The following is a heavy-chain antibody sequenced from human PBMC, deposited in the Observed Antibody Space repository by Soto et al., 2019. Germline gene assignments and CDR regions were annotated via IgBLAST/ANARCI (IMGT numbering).Heavy chain of an antibody. CDR2: IKEDGSER. Sequence: EVQLVESGGGLVQPGESLRLSCAASGFIFRNYLMSWVRQAPGRGLEWVANIKEDGSERYYVDSGNGRFTISRDNAKNSLYLEMTRPRADDTAIYYCAREKRANGYFDYWGQGTRVTVSS. V-gene: IGHV3-7*01. J-gene: IGHJ4*02. CDR3: AREKRANGYFDY. D-gene: IGHD6-25*01. CDR1: GFIFRNYL.